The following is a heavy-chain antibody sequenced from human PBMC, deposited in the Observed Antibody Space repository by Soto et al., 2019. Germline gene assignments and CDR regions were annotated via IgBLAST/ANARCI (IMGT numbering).Heavy chain of an antibody. Sequence: PLETLSLTCTVSGGSISGGGYYWSWIRQHPGKGLEWIGSADYSGSTYYTPSLKSRVSMSVHTSKNQLSLRLSSVTAADTAVYYCARLHGPRFGVLSFLVLCQTRTRQYHFSYWGQRTLVTVSA. CDR3: ARLHGPRFGVLSFLVLCQTRTRQYHFSY. V-gene: IGHV4-31*03. CDR1: GGSISGGGYY. D-gene: IGHD3-3*02. CDR2: ADYSGST. J-gene: IGHJ4*02.